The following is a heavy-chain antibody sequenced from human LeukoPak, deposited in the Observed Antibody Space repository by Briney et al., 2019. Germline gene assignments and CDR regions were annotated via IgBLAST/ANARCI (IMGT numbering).Heavy chain of an antibody. CDR2: IYHSGST. J-gene: IGHJ4*02. CDR3: SRERGFWSGYFRPRYFDY. V-gene: IGHV4-38-2*02. Sequence: SETLSLTCAVSGYSISSGYYWGWIRQPPGKGLEWIGSIYHSGSTYYNPSLKSRVTISVDTSKNQFSLKLSSLTAADTAVYFCSRERGFWSGYFRPRYFDYWGQGTLVTV. CDR1: GYSISSGYY. D-gene: IGHD3-3*01.